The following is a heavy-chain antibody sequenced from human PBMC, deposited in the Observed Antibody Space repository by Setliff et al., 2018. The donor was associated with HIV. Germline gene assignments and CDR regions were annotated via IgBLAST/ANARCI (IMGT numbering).Heavy chain of an antibody. CDR2: INCDESST. CDR1: GFTFTDYW. V-gene: IGHV3-74*01. CDR3: ARLGHCYGGGCNFETFDV. Sequence: PGGSLRLSCAASGFTFTDYWMHWVRQAPGKGLVWVSRINCDESSTTYADSVRGRFTISRDNAENTLYLQMNSLSAEDTAVYYCARLGHCYGGGCNFETFDVWGQGTMVTVSS. J-gene: IGHJ3*01. D-gene: IGHD2-15*01.